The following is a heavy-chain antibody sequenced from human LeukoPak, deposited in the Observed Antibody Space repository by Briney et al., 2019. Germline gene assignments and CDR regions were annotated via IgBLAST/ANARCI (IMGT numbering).Heavy chain of an antibody. Sequence: ASVKVSCKASGYTFTGYYMHWVRQAPAQGLEWMGWINPNSGGTNYAQKFQGWVTMTRDTSISTAYMELSRLRSDDTAVYYCARGPRPYYDILTGPKIDAFDIWGQGTMVTVSS. CDR2: INPNSGGT. V-gene: IGHV1-2*04. J-gene: IGHJ3*02. CDR1: GYTFTGYY. CDR3: ARGPRPYYDILTGPKIDAFDI. D-gene: IGHD3-9*01.